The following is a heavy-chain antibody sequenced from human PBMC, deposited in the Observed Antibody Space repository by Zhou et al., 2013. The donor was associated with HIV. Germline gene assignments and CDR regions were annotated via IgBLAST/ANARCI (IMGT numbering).Heavy chain of an antibody. D-gene: IGHD3-9*01. CDR1: GYIFSDYY. V-gene: IGHV1-2*02. CDR2: INPKNGGT. J-gene: IGHJ3*02. CDR3: AKVRTGKFDRWDSLDI. Sequence: QVQLVQSGAEVKKPGVSVKVSCKSSGYIFSDYYIHWVRQAPGQGLEWMGRINPKNGGTNYAQNFQGRVTMTSDRSIDTAYMDLSSLKFDDTAVYFCAKVRTGKFDRWDSLDIWGQGTMVTVSS.